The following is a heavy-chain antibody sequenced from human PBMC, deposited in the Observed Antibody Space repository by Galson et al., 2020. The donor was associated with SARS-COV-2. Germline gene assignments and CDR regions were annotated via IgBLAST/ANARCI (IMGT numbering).Heavy chain of an antibody. D-gene: IGHD3-10*01. CDR1: GYSITRDNW. J-gene: IGHJ6*03. CDR2: IYRSEST. Sequence: SETLSLTCTLSGYSITRDNWWSWVRQAPGKGLEWIGEIYRSESTNYNPSFKSRVTITIDESKNQFYLKLASVTAADTAVYFCARVGFFSMDVWGKGTTVIASS. V-gene: IGHV4-4*02. CDR3: ARVGFFSMDV.